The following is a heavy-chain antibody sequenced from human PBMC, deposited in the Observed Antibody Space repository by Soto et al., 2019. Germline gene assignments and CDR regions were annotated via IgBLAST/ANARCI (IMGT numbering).Heavy chain of an antibody. D-gene: IGHD2-2*01. V-gene: IGHV3-23*01. CDR3: AKVDCASSGCRLIDY. Sequence: VGSLRLSCAGSGFTFINHAMNWVRQAPGKGLEWVTSITGNGENTNYADSVKGRFTISRDNSKNTLFLQMNSLRAEDTAVYYCAKVDCASSGCRLIDYWGQGTLVTVSS. CDR1: GFTFINHA. CDR2: ITGNGENT. J-gene: IGHJ4*02.